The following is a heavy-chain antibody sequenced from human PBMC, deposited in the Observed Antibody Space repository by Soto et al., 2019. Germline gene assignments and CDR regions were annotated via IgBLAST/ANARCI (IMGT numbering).Heavy chain of an antibody. V-gene: IGHV4-59*01. Sequence: QVQLQESGPGLVKPSETLSLTCTVSGDSISSYYWSWIRQPPGKGLEWIGYIYYGGSTNYNPSLKSRVTISVDTSKNQFSLKLSSVTAPDTAVYYCARTPGWFDPWGQGTLVTVSS. D-gene: IGHD2-15*01. CDR1: GDSISSYY. CDR3: ARTPGWFDP. CDR2: IYYGGST. J-gene: IGHJ5*02.